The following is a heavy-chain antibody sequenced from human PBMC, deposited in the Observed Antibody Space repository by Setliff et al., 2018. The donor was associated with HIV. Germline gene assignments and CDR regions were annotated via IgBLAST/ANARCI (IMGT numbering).Heavy chain of an antibody. D-gene: IGHD6-13*01. CDR1: GYTFTTYD. J-gene: IGHJ4*02. CDR2: MNPNSGYT. CDR3: AVLVAAAGIFDN. V-gene: IGHV1-8*02. Sequence: SVKVSCKASGYTFTTYDINWVRQATGQGLEWMGWMNPNSGYTGYAQKFQGRVTMTRNTSISTAYMELSSLRSDDTAVYYCAVLVAAAGIFDNWGQGTLVTVSS.